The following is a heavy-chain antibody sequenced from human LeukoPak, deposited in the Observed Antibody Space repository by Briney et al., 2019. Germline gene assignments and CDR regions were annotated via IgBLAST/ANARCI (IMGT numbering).Heavy chain of an antibody. CDR1: GFTFDDYA. CDR2: ISWNSGGI. D-gene: IGHD2-8*02. J-gene: IGHJ3*02. CDR3: AKGGVGSGVGVGAFDI. Sequence: PGGSLRLSCAASGFTFDDYAMHSVRQAPGKGLEWVSGISWNSGGIGYADSVKGRFTLSRDNAKNSLYLHRNSLRAEDMALYYCAKGGVGSGVGVGAFDIWGQGTMVTVSS. V-gene: IGHV3-9*03.